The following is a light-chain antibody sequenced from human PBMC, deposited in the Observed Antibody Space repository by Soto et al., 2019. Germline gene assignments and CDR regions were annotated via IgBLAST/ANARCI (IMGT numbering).Light chain of an antibody. CDR1: HSISNF. J-gene: IGKJ2*01. V-gene: IGKV1-39*01. Sequence: DIQMTQSPSLSVSVGDKVTITCRASHSISNFLNWYQQKAGKAPKLLIYASFNLQSGVPSRFTGSGSGTDFTLTISSLQPEDFATYYWQQNYSTPYTFGQGTKLEIK. CDR2: ASF. CDR3: QQNYSTPYT.